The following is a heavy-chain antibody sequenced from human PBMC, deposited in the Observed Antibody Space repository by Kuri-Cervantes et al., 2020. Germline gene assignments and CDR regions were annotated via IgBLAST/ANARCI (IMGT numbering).Heavy chain of an antibody. CDR1: GFSLSTSGMR. D-gene: IGHD1/OR15-1a*01. CDR3: ARSEHMSDAFDI. J-gene: IGHJ3*02. CDR2: IDWDDDK. Sequence: SGPTLVKPTQTLTLTCTFSGFSLSTSGMRVSWVRQPPGKALEWLALIDWDDDKYYSTSLKTRLTISKDTSKNQVVLTMTNMDPVDTATYFCARSEHMSDAFDIWGQGTMVTVSS. V-gene: IGHV2-70*20.